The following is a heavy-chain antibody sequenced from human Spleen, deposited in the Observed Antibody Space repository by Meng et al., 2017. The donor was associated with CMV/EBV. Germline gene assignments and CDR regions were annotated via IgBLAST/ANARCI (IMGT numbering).Heavy chain of an antibody. CDR2: IQYDGSKK. V-gene: IGHV3-30*02. Sequence: GGSLRLSCAASGFTFSGYGMHWVRQAPGKGLEWVAFIQYDGSKKYYTDSVKGRFTISRDNSKNTLYLQMNSLRGEDTAVYYCARAEALAAPSNFDYWGQGTLVTVSS. CDR1: GFTFSGYG. J-gene: IGHJ4*02. CDR3: ARAEALAAPSNFDY. D-gene: IGHD6-13*01.